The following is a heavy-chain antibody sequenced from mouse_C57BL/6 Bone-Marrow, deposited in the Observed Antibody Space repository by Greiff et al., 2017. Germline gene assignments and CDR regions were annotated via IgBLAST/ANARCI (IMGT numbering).Heavy chain of an antibody. Sequence: EVQVVESGPELVKPGASVTIPCKASGYTFTDYNMDWVKQSHGKSLEWIGDINPNNGGTIYNQKFKGKATLTVDKSSSTAYMELRSLTSEDTAVYYWSRAQDYDGYYYAMDYGGQGTSVTVSS. CDR3: SRAQDYDGYYYAMDY. CDR2: INPNNGGT. D-gene: IGHD2-4*01. V-gene: IGHV1-18*01. CDR1: GYTFTDYN. J-gene: IGHJ4*01.